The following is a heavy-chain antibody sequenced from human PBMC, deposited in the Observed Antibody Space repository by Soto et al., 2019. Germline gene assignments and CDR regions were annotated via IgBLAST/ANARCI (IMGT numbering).Heavy chain of an antibody. V-gene: IGHV3-23*01. J-gene: IGHJ6*03. CDR3: AKDHYTGGYCSGGSCNEDHYMDV. CDR2: ISGSGSNI. Sequence: GGSLRLSCAASGFTFSSYAMSWVRQAPGKGLEWVSEISGSGSNINYADSVKGRFTISRDNSKNTLYLQMNSLRGEDTAVYYCAKDHYTGGYCSGGSCNEDHYMDVWGKGTTVTVSS. D-gene: IGHD2-15*01. CDR1: GFTFSSYA.